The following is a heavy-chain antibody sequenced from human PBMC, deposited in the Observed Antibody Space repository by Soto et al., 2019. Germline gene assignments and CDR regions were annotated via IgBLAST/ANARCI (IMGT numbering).Heavy chain of an antibody. CDR3: ARRNCKSTSCFFDY. V-gene: IGHV1-46*01. CDR2: XTPXXDXT. Sequence: ALVKGYWKGSGYGCTRYYMHWVRQETGQXLEWXGIXTPXXDXTXXXQXXXGRVSMTRDTSTSTIYMELSSLRYEDTAVYYCARRNCKSTSCFFDYWGQGTLVTASS. J-gene: IGHJ4*02. CDR1: GYGCTRYY. D-gene: IGHD2-2*01.